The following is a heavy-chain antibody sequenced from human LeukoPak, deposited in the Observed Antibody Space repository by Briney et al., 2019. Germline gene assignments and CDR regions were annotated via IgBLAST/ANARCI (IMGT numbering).Heavy chain of an antibody. D-gene: IGHD1-14*01. J-gene: IGHJ4*02. CDR1: GFTFSSYA. Sequence: GGSLRLSCAASGFTFSSYAMSWVRQAPGKGLVWVSRIKSDGSSTSYADSVKGRFTISRDNAKNTLYLQMNSLRVEDTAVYYCAREEYVYNDYWGQGTLVTVSS. CDR2: IKSDGSST. CDR3: AREEYVYNDY. V-gene: IGHV3-74*01.